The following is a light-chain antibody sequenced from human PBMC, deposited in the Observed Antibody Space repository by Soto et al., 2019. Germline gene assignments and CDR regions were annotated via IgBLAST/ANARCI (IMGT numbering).Light chain of an antibody. J-gene: IGKJ5*01. CDR3: QQADSFPLT. Sequence: DIQMTQSPSSVSASVGDTVVITCRASQGIKSWFAWYQQRPGNAPKLLFSDANTLQTGVPPRFSGSGAGTDFFLSVNSLQPEDCATYYCQQADSFPLTFGQGTRLEIK. CDR2: DAN. CDR1: QGIKSW. V-gene: IGKV1D-12*01.